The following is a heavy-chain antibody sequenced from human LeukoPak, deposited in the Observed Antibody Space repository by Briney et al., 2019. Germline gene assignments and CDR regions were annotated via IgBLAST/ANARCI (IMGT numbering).Heavy chain of an antibody. J-gene: IGHJ3*02. D-gene: IGHD3-22*01. V-gene: IGHV3-66*01. CDR3: ARDGGSSGYHDALDI. CDR2: IYSGGTT. CDR1: GFTVSSTY. Sequence: GGSLRLSCAASGFTVSSTYMSWVRQAPGKGLEWVSVIYSGGTTYYADSVKGRFTISRDNSKNTLSLQLNSLRDEDTAVYYCARDGGSSGYHDALDIWGQGTMVTVSA.